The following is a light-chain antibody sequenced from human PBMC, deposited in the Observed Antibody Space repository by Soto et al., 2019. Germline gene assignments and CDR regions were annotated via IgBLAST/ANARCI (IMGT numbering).Light chain of an antibody. V-gene: IGKV3-20*01. CDR1: QTITGTY. Sequence: EVVLTNFPGTLSLSPWEIATLSCRASQTITGTYLAWYQQKPGQAPRLLIHGASTRATGIPDRFSGGGTGTDFNLNISRVEPEDFAMYDCQQYGRSKRWTFGQGTKVDIK. CDR3: QQYGRSKRWT. J-gene: IGKJ1*01. CDR2: GAS.